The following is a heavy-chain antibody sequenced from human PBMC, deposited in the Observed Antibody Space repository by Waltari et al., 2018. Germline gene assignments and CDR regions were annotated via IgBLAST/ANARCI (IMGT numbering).Heavy chain of an antibody. J-gene: IGHJ4*02. CDR3: ARGHLTGYCNDY. Sequence: EVQLVESGGGLVQPGGSLRLPCAASGFTFSRSWMHWVRQAPGKGLVWVSRINGDGSRTYYADSVKGRFTISRDNAKNTLYLQMNSLSAEDTAIYYCARGHLTGYCNDYWGQGTLVTVSS. CDR2: INGDGSRT. D-gene: IGHD3-9*01. V-gene: IGHV3-74*01. CDR1: GFTFSRSW.